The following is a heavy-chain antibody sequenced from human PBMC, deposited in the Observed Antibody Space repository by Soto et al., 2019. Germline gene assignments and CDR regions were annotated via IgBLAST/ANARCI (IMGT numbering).Heavy chain of an antibody. Sequence: KGMDGVSAISGSGGSTYYADSVKGRFTISRDNSKNTLYLQMNCLRAEDTALYFFFQAEDGIRDVRSVSAFLLNRSSDL. J-gene: IGHJ2*01. CDR3: FQAEDGIRDVRSVSAFLLNRSSDL. D-gene: IGHD3-10*02. CDR2: ISGSGGST. V-gene: IGHV3-23*01.